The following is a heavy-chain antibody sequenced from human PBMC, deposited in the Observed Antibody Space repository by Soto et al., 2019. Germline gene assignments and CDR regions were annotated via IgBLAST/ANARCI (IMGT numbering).Heavy chain of an antibody. CDR1: GFSFSADGVG. V-gene: IGHV2-5*02. D-gene: IGHD3-16*01. J-gene: IGHJ3*01. CDR3: AHAFGGTSWPNDAFDV. Sequence: HITLKESGPTLVKPTQTLTLTCIFSGFSFSADGVGVGWIRQPPGKTLEWLALIYWDDDTRYRPSLKSRLTITKDSSKNQVVLTMTNMDPLHTATYYCAHAFGGTSWPNDAFDVWGQGTVVTVSS. CDR2: IYWDDDT.